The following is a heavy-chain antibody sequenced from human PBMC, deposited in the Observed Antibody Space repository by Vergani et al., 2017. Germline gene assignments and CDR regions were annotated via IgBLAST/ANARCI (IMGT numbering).Heavy chain of an antibody. J-gene: IGHJ4*02. V-gene: IGHV4-34*02. CDR3: ASRRPRLNLGSKSNAGTFDS. D-gene: IGHD3-10*01. Sequence: QVHLQQRGAGVLKPSETLSLTFGVIGGSLSGYFWSWIRQSPGRGLEWIGEITAIGSAKYSPSATSRVTISVDTSRGEFTLTVTSVTAADTGLYFCASRRPRLNLGSKSNAGTFDSWGQGTLVTVSS. CDR2: ITAIGSA. CDR1: GGSLSGYF.